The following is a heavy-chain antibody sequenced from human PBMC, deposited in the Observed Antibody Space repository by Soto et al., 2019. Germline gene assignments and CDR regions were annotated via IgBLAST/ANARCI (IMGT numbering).Heavy chain of an antibody. J-gene: IGHJ4*02. D-gene: IGHD4-17*01. Sequence: SETLSLTCAVYGGSFSDYYWTWVRQPPGKGLEWIGEINHSGSINYNPSLESRLTISVDTSKNQFSLNLRSVTAADTAVYYCARGTTVVPPSFDYWGKATRVTASS. V-gene: IGHV4-34*01. CDR3: ARGTTVVPPSFDY. CDR2: INHSGSI. CDR1: GGSFSDYY.